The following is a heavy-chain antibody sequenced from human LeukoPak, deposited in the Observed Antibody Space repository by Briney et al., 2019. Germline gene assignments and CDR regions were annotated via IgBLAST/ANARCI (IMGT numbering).Heavy chain of an antibody. CDR1: GGTFSSYA. J-gene: IGHJ4*02. Sequence: ASVKASCKASGGTFSSYAISWVRQAPGQGLEWMGGIIPIFGTANYAQKFQGRVTITADESTSTAYMELSSLRSEDTAVYYCATIQQGVAAFDYWGQGTLVTVSS. CDR2: IIPIFGTA. CDR3: ATIQQGVAAFDY. D-gene: IGHD3-3*01. V-gene: IGHV1-69*13.